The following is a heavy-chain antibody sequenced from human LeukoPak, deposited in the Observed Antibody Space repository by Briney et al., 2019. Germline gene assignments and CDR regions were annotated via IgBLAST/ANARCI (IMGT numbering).Heavy chain of an antibody. CDR3: ARVRGGWFPVFDY. J-gene: IGHJ4*02. D-gene: IGHD6-19*01. V-gene: IGHV3-48*03. Sequence: GGSMRLSCAASGFTFSSYEMNWVRQAPGKGLEWVSYISSIGSTIYYADSVKGRFTISRDNAKNSLYLQMKSLRAEDTAVYYCARVRGGWFPVFDYWGQGTLVTVSS. CDR2: ISSIGSTI. CDR1: GFTFSSYE.